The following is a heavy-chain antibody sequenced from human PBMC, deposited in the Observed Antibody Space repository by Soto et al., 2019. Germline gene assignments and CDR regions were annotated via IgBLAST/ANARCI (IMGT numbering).Heavy chain of an antibody. CDR1: GYSISSGYY. Sequence: SETLSLTCAVSGYSISSGYYWGWIRQPPGKGLEWIGSIYHSGSTYYNPSLKSRVTISVDTSKNQFSLKLSSVTAADTAVYYCARVGATIEPFDYWGQGTLVTVSS. CDR2: IYHSGST. V-gene: IGHV4-38-2*01. D-gene: IGHD1-26*01. CDR3: ARVGATIEPFDY. J-gene: IGHJ4*02.